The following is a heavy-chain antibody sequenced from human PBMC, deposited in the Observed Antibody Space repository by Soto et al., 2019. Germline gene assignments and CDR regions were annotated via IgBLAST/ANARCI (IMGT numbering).Heavy chain of an antibody. J-gene: IGHJ5*02. CDR1: GFSFIDYA. Sequence: GGSLRLSCAASGFSFIDYAINWVRQVPGGGLEYVAGIGGRGGNAFYADSMKGRFSISRDNSKNTVYLHMHNLRVDDSAMYYCAKARHSGDFAGSYDSWGQGTLVTVSS. V-gene: IGHV3-23*01. CDR2: IGGRGGNA. D-gene: IGHD2-21*02. CDR3: AKARHSGDFAGSYDS.